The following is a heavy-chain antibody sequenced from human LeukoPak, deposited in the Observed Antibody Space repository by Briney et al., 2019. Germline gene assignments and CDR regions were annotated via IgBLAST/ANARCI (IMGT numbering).Heavy chain of an antibody. CDR2: IYSGGST. Sequence: GGSLRLSCAASGFTVSSNYMSWVRQAPGKGLEWVSVIYSGGSTYYADSVKGRFTISRHNSKNTLYLQMNSLRAEDTAVYYCARVSRERYYYYGKDVWGQGTTVTVSS. J-gene: IGHJ6*02. V-gene: IGHV3-53*04. D-gene: IGHD1-26*01. CDR1: GFTVSSNY. CDR3: ARVSRERYYYYGKDV.